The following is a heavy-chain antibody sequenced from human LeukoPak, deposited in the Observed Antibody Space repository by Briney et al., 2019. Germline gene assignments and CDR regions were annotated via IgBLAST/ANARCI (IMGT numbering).Heavy chain of an antibody. CDR3: ARDGELYSGSKGLFDI. CDR1: GFVFTSYG. V-gene: IGHV1-18*01. Sequence: ASVKVSCKASGFVFTSYGFTWVRQAPGQGLEWMGWISANDGKTHYSERHQGRVTMTTDTVTSTAYMELRSLRSDDTAVYYCARDGELYSGSKGLFDIWGQGTMVTVSS. D-gene: IGHD1-26*01. CDR2: ISANDGKT. J-gene: IGHJ3*02.